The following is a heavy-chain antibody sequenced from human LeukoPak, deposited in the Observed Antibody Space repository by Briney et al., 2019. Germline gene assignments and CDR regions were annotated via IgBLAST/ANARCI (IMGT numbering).Heavy chain of an antibody. CDR2: INPSGGST. Sequence: GASVKVSCKASGYTFTSYYMHWLRQAPGQGLEWMGIINPSGGSTSYAQKFQGRVTMTRDTSTSTVYMELSSLRSEDTAVYYCARGASDSSGYRSPADFDYWGQGTLVTVSS. J-gene: IGHJ4*02. D-gene: IGHD3-22*01. CDR1: GYTFTSYY. CDR3: ARGASDSSGYRSPADFDY. V-gene: IGHV1-46*01.